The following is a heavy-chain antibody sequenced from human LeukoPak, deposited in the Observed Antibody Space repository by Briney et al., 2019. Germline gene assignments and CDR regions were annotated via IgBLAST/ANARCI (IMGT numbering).Heavy chain of an antibody. V-gene: IGHV4-34*01. CDR1: GGSFSGYY. CDR3: ARGVLLWFGELLSYNWFDP. D-gene: IGHD3-10*01. Sequence: PSETLSLTCAVYGGSFSGYYWSWIRQPPGKGLEWIGEINHSGSTNYNLSLKSRVTISVDTSKNQFSLKLSSVTAADTAVYYCARGVLLWFGELLSYNWFDPWGQGTLVTVSS. CDR2: INHSGST. J-gene: IGHJ5*02.